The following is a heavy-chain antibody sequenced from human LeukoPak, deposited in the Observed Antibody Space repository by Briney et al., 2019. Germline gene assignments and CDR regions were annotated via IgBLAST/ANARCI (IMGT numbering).Heavy chain of an antibody. V-gene: IGHV1-2*02. CDR1: GYTFTGYY. J-gene: IGHJ3*02. D-gene: IGHD3-3*01. CDR2: INPNSGGT. Sequence: ASVKVSCKASGYTFTGYYMHWVRQAPGQGLEWMGWINPNSGGTNYAQKFQGRVTMTRDTSISTAYMELSRLRSDDTAVYYCARVRFLEWFFDAFDIWGQGTMVTVSP. CDR3: ARVRFLEWFFDAFDI.